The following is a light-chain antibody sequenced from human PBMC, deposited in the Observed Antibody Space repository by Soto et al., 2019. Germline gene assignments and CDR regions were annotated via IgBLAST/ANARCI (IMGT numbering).Light chain of an antibody. CDR2: DAS. Sequence: EIVLTQSPATLSLSPGERATLSCRASQRLSSYLAWYQQKPGQAPRLLIYDASNRATGIPARFSGSGSGTDFAITISSLEPEDFAVYYCQHRSNWRTFGQGPKVEIK. J-gene: IGKJ1*01. CDR3: QHRSNWRT. CDR1: QRLSSY. V-gene: IGKV3-11*01.